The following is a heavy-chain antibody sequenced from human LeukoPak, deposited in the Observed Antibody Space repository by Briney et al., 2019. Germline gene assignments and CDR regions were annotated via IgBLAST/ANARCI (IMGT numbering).Heavy chain of an antibody. J-gene: IGHJ4*02. CDR2: ISGSGGST. CDR1: GFTFSSYA. V-gene: IGHV3-23*01. CDR3: AKTRDYDFWSGYDY. D-gene: IGHD3-3*01. Sequence: PGGSPRLSCAASGFTFSSYAMSWVRQAPGKGLEWVSAISGSGGSTYYADSVKGRFTISRDNSKSTLYLQMNSLRAEDTAVYYCAKTRDYDFWSGYDYWGQGTLVTVSS.